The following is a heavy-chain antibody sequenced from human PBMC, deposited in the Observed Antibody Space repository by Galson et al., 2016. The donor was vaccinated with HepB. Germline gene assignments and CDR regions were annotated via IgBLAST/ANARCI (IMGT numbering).Heavy chain of an antibody. J-gene: IGHJ4*02. V-gene: IGHV3-7*01. D-gene: IGHD2/OR15-2a*01. CDR2: INQDGSEK. CDR1: GFIFRRYW. Sequence: SLRLSCAASGFIFRRYWMSWVRQAPGKGLEWVANINQDGSEKYYVDSVKGRFTISRDNAKNSLYLQMNSLRAEDTAVYYCARAYSRLGRWRLLYYFDYWGQGTLVTVSS. CDR3: ARAYSRLGRWRLLYYFDY.